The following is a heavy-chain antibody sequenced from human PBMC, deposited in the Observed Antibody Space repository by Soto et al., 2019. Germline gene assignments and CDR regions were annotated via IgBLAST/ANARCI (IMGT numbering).Heavy chain of an antibody. D-gene: IGHD2-8*01. Sequence: QVQLQESGPGLVKPSQTLSVTCTVSGDPISSGDYYWSWIRQPPGKGLEWIGYIYYSGTTYYSPSLKSRVTMSVDTSKNQFSLKLSSVTAADTAVYYCAIAPYSGTNSRGAIEIWGQGTMVTVSS. CDR2: IYYSGTT. J-gene: IGHJ3*02. CDR3: AIAPYSGTNSRGAIEI. CDR1: GDPISSGDYY. V-gene: IGHV4-30-4*01.